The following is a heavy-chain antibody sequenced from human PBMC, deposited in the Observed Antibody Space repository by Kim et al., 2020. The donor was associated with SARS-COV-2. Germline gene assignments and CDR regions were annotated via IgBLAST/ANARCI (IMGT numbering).Heavy chain of an antibody. CDR2: GCT. V-gene: IGHV3-23*01. Sequence: GCTYYADSVTGRFTISRNYSNMLYLQMNSLRVEDTAVYYCAKKSLQSIDYWGLGTLVTVSS. CDR3: AKKSLQSIDY. D-gene: IGHD4-4*01. J-gene: IGHJ4*02.